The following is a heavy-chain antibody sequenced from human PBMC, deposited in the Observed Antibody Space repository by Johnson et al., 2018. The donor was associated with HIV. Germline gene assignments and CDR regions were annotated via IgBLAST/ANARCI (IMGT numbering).Heavy chain of an antibody. CDR2: ISYDGSNK. CDR3: AKDDNLGVWYSDAFDG. D-gene: IGHD6-19*01. Sequence: QVQLVESGGTLAQPALSPRLSCAASGFTFSSYAMHWVRQAPGKGLEWVAVISYDGSNKYYADSVKGRFTISRDNSKNTLYLQMNSLRTEDTSIYYCAKDDNLGVWYSDAFDGWGQGTVVTVSS. CDR1: GFTFSSYA. V-gene: IGHV3-30*04. J-gene: IGHJ3*01.